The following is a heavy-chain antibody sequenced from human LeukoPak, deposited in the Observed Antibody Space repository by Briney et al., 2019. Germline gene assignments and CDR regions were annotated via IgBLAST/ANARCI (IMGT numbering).Heavy chain of an antibody. J-gene: IGHJ3*02. Sequence: GASVKVSCKASGYTFTSYGISWVRQAPGQGLEWMGWINPNSGGTNYAQKFQGRGTMTRDTSISTACMELSRLRSDDTAVYYCARQSGYYYDSSGPPPGDDAFDIWGQGTMVTVSS. CDR2: INPNSGGT. D-gene: IGHD3-22*01. CDR1: GYTFTSYG. CDR3: ARQSGYYYDSSGPPPGDDAFDI. V-gene: IGHV1-2*02.